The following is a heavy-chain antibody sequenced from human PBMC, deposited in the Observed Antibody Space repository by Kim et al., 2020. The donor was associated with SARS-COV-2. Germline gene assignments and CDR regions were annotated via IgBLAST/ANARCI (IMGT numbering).Heavy chain of an antibody. V-gene: IGHV1-3*01. CDR3: ARVPKVVPAAFTDY. Sequence: SQKCPGRVTITRDTSASTAYMELSSLRSEDTAVYYCARVPKVVPAAFTDYWGQGTLVTVSS. J-gene: IGHJ4*01. D-gene: IGHD2-2*01.